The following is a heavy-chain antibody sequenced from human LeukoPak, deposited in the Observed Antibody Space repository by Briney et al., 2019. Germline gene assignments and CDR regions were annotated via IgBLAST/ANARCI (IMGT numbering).Heavy chain of an antibody. D-gene: IGHD1-26*01. CDR2: ISSSSSYT. CDR3: ARDPGRENDAFDI. V-gene: IGHV3-11*06. Sequence: PGGSLRLSCAASGFTFSDYYMSWIRQAPGKGLEWVSYISSSSSYTNYADSVKGRFTISRDNAKNSLYLQMNSLRAEDTAVYYCARDPGRENDAFDIWSQGTMVTVSS. J-gene: IGHJ3*02. CDR1: GFTFSDYY.